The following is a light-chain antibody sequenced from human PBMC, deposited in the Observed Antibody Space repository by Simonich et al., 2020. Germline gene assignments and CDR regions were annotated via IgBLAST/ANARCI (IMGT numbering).Light chain of an antibody. Sequence: QSVLTQPPSASGTPGQRVTISCYGSSSNIGSNTVNWYQQLPGTAPKLLIYRNIQRPSGIPDRFSGSKSGTSASLAISGLQSEDEADYYCAAWDDSLNGPVFGGGTKLTVL. J-gene: IGLJ3*02. CDR1: SSNIGSNT. CDR3: AAWDDSLNGPV. V-gene: IGLV1-44*01. CDR2: RNI.